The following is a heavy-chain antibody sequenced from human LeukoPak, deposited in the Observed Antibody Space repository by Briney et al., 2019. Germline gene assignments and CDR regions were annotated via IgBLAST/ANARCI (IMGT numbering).Heavy chain of an antibody. CDR3: ARVSVDIVVVPAAIGVVFDF. D-gene: IGHD2-2*02. Sequence: SVKVSCKASGGTFSSYAISWVRQAPGQGLEWMGGIIPIFGTANYAQKFQGRVTITTDESTSTAYMELSSLRSEDTAVYYCARVSVDIVVVPAAIGVVFDFGGKGTMATVSS. J-gene: IGHJ3*01. CDR2: IIPIFGTA. V-gene: IGHV1-69*05. CDR1: GGTFSSYA.